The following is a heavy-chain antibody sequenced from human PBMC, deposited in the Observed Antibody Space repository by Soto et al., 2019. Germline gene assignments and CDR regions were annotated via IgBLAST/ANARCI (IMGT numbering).Heavy chain of an antibody. V-gene: IGHV3-23*01. J-gene: IGHJ4*02. D-gene: IGHD3-16*02. CDR2: ISGSGGST. Sequence: VQLLESGGGLVQPGGSLRLSCAASGFTFSSYAMSWVRQAPGKGLEWVSAISGSGGSTYYADSVKGRFTISRDNSKNTLYLQMNSLRAEDTAVYYCAKTYDYVWGSYRPFDYWGQGTLVTVSS. CDR1: GFTFSSYA. CDR3: AKTYDYVWGSYRPFDY.